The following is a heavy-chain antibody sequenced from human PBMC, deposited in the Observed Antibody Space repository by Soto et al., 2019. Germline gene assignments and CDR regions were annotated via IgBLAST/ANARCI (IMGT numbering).Heavy chain of an antibody. Sequence: QVQLQAAGPGLVKPSETLSLTCTVPGGAITRGAYYWSWIRQHPGKGMEWIGYIYNSGTTYYNPSLKSRVTISVDTSKNQFSLKLTSVTAADTAVYYCARDPVPWGQGTLVTVSS. CDR1: GGAITRGAYY. V-gene: IGHV4-31*03. J-gene: IGHJ5*02. CDR2: IYNSGTT. CDR3: ARDPVP.